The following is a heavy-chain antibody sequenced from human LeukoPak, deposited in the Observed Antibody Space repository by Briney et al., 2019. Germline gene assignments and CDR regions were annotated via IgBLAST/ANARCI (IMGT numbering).Heavy chain of an antibody. J-gene: IGHJ4*02. V-gene: IGHV4-59*01. CDR2: IYYSGST. Sequence: SETLSLTCTVSGGSISSYYWSWIRQPPGKGLEWIGYIYYSGSTNYNPSLKSRVTISVDTSKNQFPLKLSSVTAADTAVYYCARAYFCGGDCYSFDYWGQGTLVTVSS. CDR3: ARAYFCGGDCYSFDY. D-gene: IGHD2-21*02. CDR1: GGSISSYY.